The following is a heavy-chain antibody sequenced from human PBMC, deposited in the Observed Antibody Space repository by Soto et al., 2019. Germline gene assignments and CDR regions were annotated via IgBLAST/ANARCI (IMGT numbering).Heavy chain of an antibody. CDR2: IVPIFGTP. V-gene: IGHV1-69*01. Sequence: QVQLVQSGAEVKKPASSVRVSCQASGGGFNNYAISWVRQAPGQGLEWMGGIVPIFGTPDYAERFRGRLTITADVSTRTVYMELSSLRSEDTVIYYCARDPTRGGVVSEYYGMDVWGQGTTVTVSS. J-gene: IGHJ6*02. CDR3: ARDPTRGGVVSEYYGMDV. D-gene: IGHD3-3*01. CDR1: GGGFNNYA.